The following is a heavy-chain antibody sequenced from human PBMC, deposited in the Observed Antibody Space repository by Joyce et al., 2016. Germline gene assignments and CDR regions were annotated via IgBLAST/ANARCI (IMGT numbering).Heavy chain of an antibody. CDR1: GFTFSNYA. CDR2: NNGRGDYT. D-gene: IGHD6-13*01. CDR3: VKGPSAGIPYYFDY. Sequence: EVQLLESGGGLVQPGGSLRLSCAASGFTFSNYAMNWVRQAPWKGVGVFATNNGRGDYTYYADSVKGRFTISRDNSKNALYGQMNSLRAEDTAVYYCVKGPSAGIPYYFDYWGQGALVTVSS. V-gene: IGHV3-23*01. J-gene: IGHJ4*02.